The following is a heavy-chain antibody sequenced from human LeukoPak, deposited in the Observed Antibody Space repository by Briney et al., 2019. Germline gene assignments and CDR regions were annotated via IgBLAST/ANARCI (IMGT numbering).Heavy chain of an antibody. Sequence: ASVKVSCKASGYTFNKYAINWVRQAPGQGLEWRVWINTNSGNQSYGRAFTGRLVFSLGNSVNSAFLQINSLKTADTAVYYYSLASYWGPGTLVSVSS. CDR1: GYTFNKYA. CDR2: INTNSGNQ. J-gene: IGHJ4*02. CDR3: SLASY. V-gene: IGHV7-4-1*02. D-gene: IGHD3-10*01.